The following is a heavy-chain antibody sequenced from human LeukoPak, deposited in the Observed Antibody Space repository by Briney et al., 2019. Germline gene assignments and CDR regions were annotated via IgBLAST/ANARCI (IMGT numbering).Heavy chain of an antibody. CDR1: GASINKDY. CDR3: VRASADSGGAFDV. D-gene: IGHD2-15*01. Sequence: KPSETLSLTCTVSGASINKDYWAWIRQPPGRGLEWIGYVIDSDFNEANGDITNYNPSLETRVTTSRDTPKNRFSLKLSSMTAADTAIYYCVRASADSGGAFDVWGHGTVVTVSS. J-gene: IGHJ3*01. CDR2: VIDSDFNEANGDIT. V-gene: IGHV4-59*01.